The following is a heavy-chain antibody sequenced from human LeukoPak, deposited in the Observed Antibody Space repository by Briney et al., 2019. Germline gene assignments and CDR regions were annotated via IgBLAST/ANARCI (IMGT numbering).Heavy chain of an antibody. Sequence: GGSLRLSCAASGFTFSTFGIHWVRQAPGKGLEWVAAISPDGNNEYYIDSVKGRFTVSRDNSKNMIYLQMNSLRGEDSAVYYCVKVNNYDDYWGQGTLVTVSS. D-gene: IGHD1/OR15-1a*01. CDR1: GFTFSTFG. J-gene: IGHJ4*02. CDR3: VKVNNYDDY. V-gene: IGHV3-30*18. CDR2: ISPDGNNE.